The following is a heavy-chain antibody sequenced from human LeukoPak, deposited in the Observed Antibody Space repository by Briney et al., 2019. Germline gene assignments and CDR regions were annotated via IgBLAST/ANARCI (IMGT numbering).Heavy chain of an antibody. D-gene: IGHD3-16*01. CDR3: ASLHYSRLFGGVNL. V-gene: IGHV4-39*01. CDR1: GGSISSSSYY. J-gene: IGHJ4*02. Sequence: SETLSLTCTVSGGSISSSSYYWGWIRQPPGKGLEWIGSIYYSGSTYYNPSLKSRATISVDTSKNQFSLKLSSVTAADTAVYYCASLHYSRLFGGVNLWGQGTLVTVSS. CDR2: IYYSGST.